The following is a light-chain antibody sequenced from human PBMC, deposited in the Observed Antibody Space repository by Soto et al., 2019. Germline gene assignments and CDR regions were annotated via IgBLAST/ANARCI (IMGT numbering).Light chain of an antibody. CDR1: QSISSY. V-gene: IGKV1-39*01. CDR3: QQSYSTVWT. Sequence: DIPMTQSPSSLSASVGDRVTITCRASQSISSYVNWYQQKPGKAPKLLIYAASSLQSGVPSKFSGSGSGADFTLTISSLQPEDFSTYYCQQSYSTVWTFGQGTKVEIK. J-gene: IGKJ1*01. CDR2: AAS.